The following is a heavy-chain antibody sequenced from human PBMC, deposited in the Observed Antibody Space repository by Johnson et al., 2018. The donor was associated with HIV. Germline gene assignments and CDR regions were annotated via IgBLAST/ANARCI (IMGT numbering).Heavy chain of an antibody. CDR3: VKEASRGTVTQAPDAFDI. V-gene: IGHV3-66*03. J-gene: IGHJ3*02. CDR2: IYSGGST. Sequence: VQPVESGGGLIQPGGSLRLSCAASGFTVSSNYMSWVRQAPGKGLEWVSVIYSGGSTYYADSVKGRFTISRDNSKNTLYLQMNSLRVEDTAVYYCVKEASRGTVTQAPDAFDIWGQGTMVTVSS. CDR1: GFTVSSNY. D-gene: IGHD4-17*01.